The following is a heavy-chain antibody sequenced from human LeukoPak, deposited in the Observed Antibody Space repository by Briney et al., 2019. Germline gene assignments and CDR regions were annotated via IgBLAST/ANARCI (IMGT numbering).Heavy chain of an antibody. CDR1: GYSISSGYY. Sequence: PSETLSLTCTVSGYSISSGYYWGWIRQPPGKGLEWIGSIYHSGSTYYNPSLKSRVTISVDTSKNQFSLKPSSVTAADTAVYYCARGLEYSSSGSDYWGQGTLVTVSS. D-gene: IGHD6-6*01. J-gene: IGHJ4*02. CDR3: ARGLEYSSSGSDY. V-gene: IGHV4-38-2*02. CDR2: IYHSGST.